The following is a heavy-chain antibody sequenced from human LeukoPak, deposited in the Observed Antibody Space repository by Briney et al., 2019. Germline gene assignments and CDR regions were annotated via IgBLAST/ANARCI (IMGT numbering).Heavy chain of an antibody. V-gene: IGHV4-59*01. D-gene: IGHD3-16*01. Sequence: PSETLSLTCTVSGDSITTDHWTWLRQPPGKGLERIGSIQDSGRTNYNPTLQSRVTISADRSESRFSLRLNSVTTADTAVYYCVRRLGLRAPFDYWGQGTLATVSS. CDR1: GDSITTDH. CDR3: VRRLGLRAPFDY. J-gene: IGHJ4*02. CDR2: IQDSGRT.